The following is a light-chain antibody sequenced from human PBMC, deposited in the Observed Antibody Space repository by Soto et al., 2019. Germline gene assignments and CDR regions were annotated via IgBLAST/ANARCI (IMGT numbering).Light chain of an antibody. CDR1: QSISSW. J-gene: IGKJ1*01. Sequence: DIQRTQSPSTLSASVGDRVTITCRASQSISSWLAWYQQKPGKAPKLLIYKASTLKSGVPSRFSGSGSGTEFTLTISSLQTDDFATYYCQHYNSYSEAFGQGTKVDIK. V-gene: IGKV1-5*03. CDR2: KAS. CDR3: QHYNSYSEA.